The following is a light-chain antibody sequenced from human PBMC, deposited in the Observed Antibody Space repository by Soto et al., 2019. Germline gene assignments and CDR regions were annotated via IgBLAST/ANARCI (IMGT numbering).Light chain of an antibody. CDR3: SSYVTDSTYV. CDR2: EVS. J-gene: IGLJ1*01. Sequence: ALTQPASVSGSPGQSITISCTGTSSDVGGYNYVSWYPHHPGKAPKLMIYEVSNRPSGVSYRFSGSKPGNTASLTISGLQAEDEADYYCSSYVTDSTYVFGTGTKVTVL. V-gene: IGLV2-14*01. CDR1: SSDVGGYNY.